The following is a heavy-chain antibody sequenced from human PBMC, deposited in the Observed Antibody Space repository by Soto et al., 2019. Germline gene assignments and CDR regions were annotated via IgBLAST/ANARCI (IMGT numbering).Heavy chain of an antibody. D-gene: IGHD3-22*01. V-gene: IGHV3-21*01. CDR2: ISSSSSYI. Sequence: GGSLRLSCAASGFTFSLYSMIWVRQAPGKGLEWVSSISSSSSYIYYADSMKGRFTISRDNAQNSLYLQMTSLRVDDTAVYYCVRARATDSRPDYWGQGTLVTVSS. CDR3: VRARATDSRPDY. J-gene: IGHJ4*02. CDR1: GFTFSLYS.